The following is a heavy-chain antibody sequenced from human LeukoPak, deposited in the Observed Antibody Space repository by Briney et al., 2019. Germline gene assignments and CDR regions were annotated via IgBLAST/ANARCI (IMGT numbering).Heavy chain of an antibody. CDR2: IKKDGSEK. Sequence: GGSLRLSCVGSGFIFSSYRMNWVRQAPGKGLECVAIIKKDGSEKYHVDSVKGRFTISRDNAKNSLYLQMNSLRAEDTAVYYCGTGWAVDFWGQGTLVTVSS. CDR1: GFIFSSYR. CDR3: GTGWAVDF. V-gene: IGHV3-7*01. D-gene: IGHD5-24*01. J-gene: IGHJ4*02.